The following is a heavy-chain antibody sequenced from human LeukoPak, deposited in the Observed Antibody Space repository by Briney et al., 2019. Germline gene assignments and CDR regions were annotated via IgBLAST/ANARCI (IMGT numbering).Heavy chain of an antibody. V-gene: IGHV3-7*01. CDR3: ARARSSSLDY. J-gene: IGHJ4*02. Sequence: GGSLRLSCSTSGFNFYTYWMSWVRQAPGRGLEWVANIKQDGSDKYYADSVKGRFTVSRDNAYSSLYLQMNSLRAEDTAVYYCARARSSSLDYWGQGTLVTVSS. D-gene: IGHD6-13*01. CDR1: GFNFYTYW. CDR2: IKQDGSDK.